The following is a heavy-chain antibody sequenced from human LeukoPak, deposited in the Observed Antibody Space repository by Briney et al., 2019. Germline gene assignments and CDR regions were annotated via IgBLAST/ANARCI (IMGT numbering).Heavy chain of an antibody. CDR1: GLIFSDYW. CDR3: ARGLGGTGDH. J-gene: IGHJ4*02. Sequence: SGGSLRLSCAASGLIFSDYWMHWVRQAPGKGLVWVSRLNSDGSSTIYADSVKGRFTISRDNAKNTLYLQMNSLRAEDTAVYYCARGLGGTGDHWGQGTLVTVSS. CDR2: LNSDGSST. V-gene: IGHV3-74*01. D-gene: IGHD3-10*01.